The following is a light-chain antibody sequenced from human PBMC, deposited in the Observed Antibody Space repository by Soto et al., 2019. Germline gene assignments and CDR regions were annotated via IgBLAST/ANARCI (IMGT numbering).Light chain of an antibody. J-gene: IGKJ1*01. Sequence: ERGMTQSPTTLSVSPGGRVTLSCRASQSVGSDLAWYQKKPGQAPRLLIYGASTRATGIPARFSGSGSETEFTLTISSLQSEDFAVYYCHQYADWPPRGTFGQGTKVEIK. CDR3: HQYADWPPRGT. CDR1: QSVGSD. V-gene: IGKV3-15*01. CDR2: GAS.